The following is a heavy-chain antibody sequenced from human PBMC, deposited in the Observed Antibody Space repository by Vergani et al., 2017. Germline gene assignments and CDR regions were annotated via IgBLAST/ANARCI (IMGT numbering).Heavy chain of an antibody. J-gene: IGHJ6*03. Sequence: QVQLVQSGAEVKKPGASVKVSCKVSGYTLTELSMHWVRQAPGKGLEWMVGFDPEDGETIYAQKFQGRVTMTEDTSTDTAYMELSSLRSEDTAVYYCATDLVFGVVWDYYYYYYMDVWGKGTTVTVSS. CDR2: FDPEDGET. CDR1: GYTLTELS. V-gene: IGHV1-24*01. CDR3: ATDLVFGVVWDYYYYYYMDV. D-gene: IGHD3-3*01.